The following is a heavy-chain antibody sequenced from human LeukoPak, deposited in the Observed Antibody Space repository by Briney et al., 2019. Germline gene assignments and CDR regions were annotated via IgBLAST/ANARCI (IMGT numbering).Heavy chain of an antibody. V-gene: IGHV4-59*01. CDR2: IYYSGST. Sequence: SETLPLTCTVSGGSISSYYWSWIRQPPGKGLEWIGYIYYSGSTNYNPSLKSRVTISVDTSKNQFSLKLSSVTAADTAVYYCARYPYYYYGMDGWGQGTTVTVSS. CDR1: GGSISSYY. CDR3: ARYPYYYYGMDG. J-gene: IGHJ6*02.